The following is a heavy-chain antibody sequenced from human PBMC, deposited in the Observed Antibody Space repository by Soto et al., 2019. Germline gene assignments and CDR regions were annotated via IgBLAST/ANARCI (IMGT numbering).Heavy chain of an antibody. V-gene: IGHV4-34*01. D-gene: IGHD2-21*02. CDR2: INHSGST. Sequence: QVQLQQWGAGLLKPSETLSLTCAVYGGSFSGYYWSWIRQPPGKGLEWIGEINHSGSTNYNLSLKSRVTISVDTSKNQFSLKLSSVTAADTAVYYCASGHIVVVTARTFDYWGQGTLVTVSS. J-gene: IGHJ4*02. CDR1: GGSFSGYY. CDR3: ASGHIVVVTARTFDY.